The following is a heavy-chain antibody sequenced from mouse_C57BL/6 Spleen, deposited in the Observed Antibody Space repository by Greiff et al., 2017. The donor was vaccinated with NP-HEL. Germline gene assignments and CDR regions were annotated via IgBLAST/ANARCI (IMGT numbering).Heavy chain of an antibody. CDR1: GFNIKNTY. CDR3: AMGVTTGGDCDY. Sequence: EVMLVESVAELVRPGASVKLSCTASGFNIKNTYMHWVKQRPEQGLEWIGRIDPANGNTKYAPKFQGKATITADTSSNTAYLQLSSLTSEDTASDYCAMGVTTGGDCDYGGQGTTLTVSS. J-gene: IGHJ2*01. V-gene: IGHV14-3*01. CDR2: IDPANGNT. D-gene: IGHD2-2*01.